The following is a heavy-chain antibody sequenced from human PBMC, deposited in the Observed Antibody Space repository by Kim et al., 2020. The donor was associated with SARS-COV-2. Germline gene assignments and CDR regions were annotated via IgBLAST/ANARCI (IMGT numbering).Heavy chain of an antibody. D-gene: IGHD2-21*02. J-gene: IGHJ4*02. CDR3: ARDLEGDALLDY. Sequence: SYAGSLKGRFTISRDNAKNTLYLQMNSLRAEDTAVYYCARDLEGDALLDYWGQGTLVTVSS. V-gene: IGHV3-74*01.